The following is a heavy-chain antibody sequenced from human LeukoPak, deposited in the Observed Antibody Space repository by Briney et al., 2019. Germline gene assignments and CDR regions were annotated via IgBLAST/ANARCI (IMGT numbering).Heavy chain of an antibody. CDR3: ARGTSSYGSGSYVDWFDP. D-gene: IGHD3-10*01. J-gene: IGHJ5*02. V-gene: IGHV4-59*01. CDR2: IYYSGST. CDR1: GVSISSYY. Sequence: SETLSLTCTVSGVSISSYYWSWIRQPPGKGLEWIGYIYYSGSTNYNPSLKSRVTISVDTSKNQFSLKLSSVTAADTAVYYCARGTSSYGSGSYVDWFDPWGQGTLFTVSS.